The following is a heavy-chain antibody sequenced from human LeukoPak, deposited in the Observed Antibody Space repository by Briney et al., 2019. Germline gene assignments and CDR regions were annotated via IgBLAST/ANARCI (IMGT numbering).Heavy chain of an antibody. CDR3: ARAAGATWGYYYGMDV. J-gene: IGHJ6*02. V-gene: IGHV1-69*13. Sequence: SVNVSCKASGGTFSSYAISWVRQAPGQGLEWMGGIIPIFGTANYAQKFQGRVTITADESTSTAYMELSSLRSEDTAVYYCARAAGATWGYYYGMDVWGQGTTVTVSS. CDR1: GGTFSSYA. CDR2: IIPIFGTA. D-gene: IGHD5-24*01.